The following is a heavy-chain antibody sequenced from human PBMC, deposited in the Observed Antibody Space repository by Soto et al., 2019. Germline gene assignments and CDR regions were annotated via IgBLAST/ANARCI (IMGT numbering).Heavy chain of an antibody. CDR3: ARDGVVKGYYYYGMDV. CDR2: IIPIFGTA. V-gene: IGHV1-69*01. Sequence: SVKVSCKASGGPFISYAISWVRQAPGQGLEWMGGIIPIFGTANYAQKFQGRVTITADESTSTAYMELSSLRSEDMAVYYCARDGVVKGYYYYGMDVWGQGTTVTVSS. D-gene: IGHD3-3*01. J-gene: IGHJ6*02. CDR1: GGPFISYA.